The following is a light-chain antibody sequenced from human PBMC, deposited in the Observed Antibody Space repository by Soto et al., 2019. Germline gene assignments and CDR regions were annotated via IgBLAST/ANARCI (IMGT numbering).Light chain of an antibody. CDR2: EVS. V-gene: IGLV2-14*01. CDR3: SSYAGSNNLNV. J-gene: IGLJ1*01. Sequence: QSVLTQPASVSGSPGQSITISCTGTSSDVGGYNYVSWYQQHPGKAPKLMIYEVSNRPSGVSNRFSGSKSGNTASLTISGLQAEDEADHYCSSYAGSNNLNVFGTGTKVTVL. CDR1: SSDVGGYNY.